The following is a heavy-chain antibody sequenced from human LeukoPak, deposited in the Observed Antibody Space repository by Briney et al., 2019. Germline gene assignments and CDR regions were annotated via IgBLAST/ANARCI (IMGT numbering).Heavy chain of an antibody. CDR2: IRYDGSNK. CDR3: AKRLGMSKGYYYCYMDV. V-gene: IGHV3-30*02. J-gene: IGHJ6*03. CDR1: GFTFSSYG. D-gene: IGHD7-27*01. Sequence: SGGSLRLSCAASGFTFSSYGMHWVRQAPGKGLEWVAFIRYDGSNKYYADSVKGRFTISRDNSKNTLYLQMNSLRAEDTAVYYCAKRLGMSKGYYYCYMDVWGKGTTVTVSS.